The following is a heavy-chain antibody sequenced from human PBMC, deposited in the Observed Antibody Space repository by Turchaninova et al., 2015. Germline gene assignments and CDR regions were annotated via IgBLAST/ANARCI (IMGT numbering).Heavy chain of an antibody. Sequence: ASGFTFRTYWMSWVRQAPGKGLEWVANIKQDGSEKYSVDSEEGRFTISRDNARNTLYLQMHSLRAEDTAVYYCARVLWDIVSAPGAIPTYYFDYWGQGALVTVSS. CDR1: GFTFRTYW. CDR3: ARVLWDIVSAPGAIPTYYFDY. CDR2: IKQDGSEK. D-gene: IGHD2-2*01. V-gene: IGHV3-7*03. J-gene: IGHJ4*02.